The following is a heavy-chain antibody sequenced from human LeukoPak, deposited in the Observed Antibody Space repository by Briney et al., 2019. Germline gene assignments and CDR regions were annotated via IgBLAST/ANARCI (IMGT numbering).Heavy chain of an antibody. CDR1: GFTFSTYA. CDR3: AKELKHYFGSGTYYIPYYGMDV. CDR2: LSGSGGST. Sequence: GGSLRLSCAASGFTFSTYAMSWVRQAPGKGLEWVPGLSGSGGSTNYADSVKGRFTISRDNSKNTLYLQMLSLRAEDTAVYYCAKELKHYFGSGTYYIPYYGMDVWGQGTTVTVSS. V-gene: IGHV3-23*01. D-gene: IGHD3-10*01. J-gene: IGHJ6*02.